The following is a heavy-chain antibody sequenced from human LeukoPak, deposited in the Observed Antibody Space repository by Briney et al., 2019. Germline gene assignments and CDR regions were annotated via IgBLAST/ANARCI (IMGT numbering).Heavy chain of an antibody. V-gene: IGHV3-48*01. Sequence: GGSLRLSCAASGFTFSSYSMNWVRQAPGKGLEWVSYISSSSSTIYYADSVKGRFTISRDNAKNTLYLQMNSLRAEDTAVYYCAKDEGYSYGYSNFDYWGQGTLVTVSS. CDR3: AKDEGYSYGYSNFDY. J-gene: IGHJ4*02. CDR1: GFTFSSYS. D-gene: IGHD5-18*01. CDR2: ISSSSSTI.